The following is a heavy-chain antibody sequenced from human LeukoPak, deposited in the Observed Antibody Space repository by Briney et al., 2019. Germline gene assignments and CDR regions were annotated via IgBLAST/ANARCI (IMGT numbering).Heavy chain of an antibody. Sequence: GGSLRLSCAASGFTFSSYAMHWVRQAPGKGLEWMAVISYDGSNKYYADSVKGRFTISRDNSKNTLYLEMNSLRAEDTAVYYCARGRVTAASYFDYWGQGTLVTVSS. CDR2: ISYDGSNK. CDR1: GFTFSSYA. J-gene: IGHJ4*02. V-gene: IGHV3-30*04. CDR3: ARGRVTAASYFDY. D-gene: IGHD6-13*01.